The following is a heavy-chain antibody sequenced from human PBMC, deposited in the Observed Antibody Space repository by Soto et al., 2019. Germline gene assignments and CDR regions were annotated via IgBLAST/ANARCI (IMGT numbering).Heavy chain of an antibody. D-gene: IGHD3-3*01. Sequence: ASVKVSCKASGYTFTSYGISWVRQAPGQGLEWMGWISAYNGNTNYAQKLQGRVTMTTDTSTSTAYMELRSLRSDDTAVYYCARTRITIFGVVIIGWFDPWGQGTLVTVSS. V-gene: IGHV1-18*01. CDR2: ISAYNGNT. CDR3: ARTRITIFGVVIIGWFDP. J-gene: IGHJ5*02. CDR1: GYTFTSYG.